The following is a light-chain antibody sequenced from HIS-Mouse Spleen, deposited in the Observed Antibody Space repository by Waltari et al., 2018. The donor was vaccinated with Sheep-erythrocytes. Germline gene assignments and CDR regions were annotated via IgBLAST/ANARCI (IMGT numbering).Light chain of an antibody. J-gene: IGLJ3*02. CDR1: SSDVGSYNL. CDR3: CSYAGSSTPWV. V-gene: IGLV2-23*01. CDR2: EGS. Sequence: QSALTQPRSVSGSPGQSVTISCTGTSSDVGSYNLGSWYQQHPGKAPKLMIYEGSKRPSAVTNRCSGSNAGNPASLTNSGHQAEDEADYYCCSYAGSSTPWVFGGGTKLTVL.